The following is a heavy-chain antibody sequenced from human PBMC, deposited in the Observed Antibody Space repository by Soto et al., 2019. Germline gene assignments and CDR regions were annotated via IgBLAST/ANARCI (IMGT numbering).Heavy chain of an antibody. CDR3: ARITTYYDILTGWHPAGGYMDV. CDR2: IWYDGSNK. Sequence: ESGGRVVQPGRSLRLSCAASGFTFSSYGMHWVRQAPGKGLEWVAVIWYDGSNKYYADSVKGRFTISRDNSKNTLYLQMNSLRAEDTAVYYCARITTYYDILTGWHPAGGYMDVWGKGTTVTVSS. D-gene: IGHD3-9*01. V-gene: IGHV3-33*01. CDR1: GFTFSSYG. J-gene: IGHJ6*03.